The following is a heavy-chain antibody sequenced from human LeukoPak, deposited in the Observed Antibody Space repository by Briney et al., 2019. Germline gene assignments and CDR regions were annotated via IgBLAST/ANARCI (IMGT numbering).Heavy chain of an antibody. CDR3: ARGQSITMVRGVKITYFDY. D-gene: IGHD3-10*01. CDR1: GATFSSYA. Sequence: SVKVSCKASGATFSSYAISWVRQAPGQGLEWMGRIIPIFGIANYAQTVQGRVTITADKSTSTDYMELSSLRSKDTAVYYCARGQSITMVRGVKITYFDYWGQGTLVTVSS. CDR2: IIPIFGIA. V-gene: IGHV1-69*04. J-gene: IGHJ4*02.